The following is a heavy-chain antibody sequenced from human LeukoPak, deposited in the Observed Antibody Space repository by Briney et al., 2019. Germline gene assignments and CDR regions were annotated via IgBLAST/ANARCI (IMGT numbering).Heavy chain of an antibody. V-gene: IGHV3-23*01. J-gene: IGHJ4*02. CDR2: ISGSGGST. Sequence: GGSLRLSCAASGFTFSTYDFHWVRQAPGKGLEWVSAISGSGGSTYYADSVKGRFTISRDNSKNTLYLQMNSLRAEDTAVYYCAKVPGFGELSPAYWGQGTLVTVSS. CDR1: GFTFSTYD. CDR3: AKVPGFGELSPAY. D-gene: IGHD3-10*01.